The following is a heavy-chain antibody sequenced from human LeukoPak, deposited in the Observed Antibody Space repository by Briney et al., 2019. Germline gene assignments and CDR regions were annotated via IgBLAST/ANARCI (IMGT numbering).Heavy chain of an antibody. Sequence: PGGSLRLSCAASGFTFSSYWMSWVRQAPGKGLEWVANIKQDGSDKYYVDSVKGRFTISRDNAKNSLYLQMNSQRAEDTAVYYCARDPSGYSSGWYGSKHDYWGQGTLVTVSS. CDR1: GFTFSSYW. J-gene: IGHJ4*02. V-gene: IGHV3-7*01. D-gene: IGHD6-19*01. CDR3: ARDPSGYSSGWYGSKHDY. CDR2: IKQDGSDK.